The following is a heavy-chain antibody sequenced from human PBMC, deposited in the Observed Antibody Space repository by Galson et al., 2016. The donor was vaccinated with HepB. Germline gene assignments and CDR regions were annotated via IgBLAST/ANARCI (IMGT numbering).Heavy chain of an antibody. CDR1: GYTFNDHY. V-gene: IGHV1-2*02. D-gene: IGHD2-15*01. Sequence: SVKVSCKASGYTFNDHYMHWVRQAPGQGLEWMGWINPRRGGTRFAQQFQGRVTMTRDTSLTTVFLELSSLRSDDTAVYYCARDRTKQKESRVAVVAGMDVWGKGTTVTVSS. J-gene: IGHJ6*04. CDR3: ARDRTKQKESRVAVVAGMDV. CDR2: INPRRGGT.